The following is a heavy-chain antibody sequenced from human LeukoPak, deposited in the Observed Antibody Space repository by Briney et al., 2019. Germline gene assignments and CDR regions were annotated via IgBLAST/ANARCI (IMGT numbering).Heavy chain of an antibody. V-gene: IGHV4-59*08. CDR2: IYYSGST. J-gene: IGHJ4*02. D-gene: IGHD3-16*02. CDR1: GGSISSYY. Sequence: SETLSLTCTVSGGSISSYYWSWIRRPPGKGLEWIGYIYYSGSTNYNPSLKSRVTISVDTSKNQFSLKLSSVTAADTAVYYCARHIEYYFDYWGQGTLVTVSS. CDR3: ARHIEYYFDY.